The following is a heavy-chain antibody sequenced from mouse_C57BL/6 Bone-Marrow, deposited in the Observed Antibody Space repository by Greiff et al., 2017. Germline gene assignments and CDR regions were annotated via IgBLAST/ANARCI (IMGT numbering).Heavy chain of an antibody. CDR3: TTRRLPPCY. CDR2: IDPENGDT. V-gene: IGHV14-4*01. Sequence: EVKLQQSGAELVRPGASVKLSCTASGFNIKDDYMHWVKQRPEQGLEWIGWIDPENGDTEYASKFQGKATITADTSSNTAYLQLSSLTSEDTAVYYCTTRRLPPCYWGQGTTLTVSS. CDR1: GFNIKDDY. J-gene: IGHJ2*01. D-gene: IGHD2-2*01.